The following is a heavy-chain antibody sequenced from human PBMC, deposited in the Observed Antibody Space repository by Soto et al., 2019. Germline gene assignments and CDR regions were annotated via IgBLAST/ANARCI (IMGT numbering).Heavy chain of an antibody. CDR3: ARHLRIAYFDY. CDR2: IYYSGST. D-gene: IGHD3-16*01. Sequence: SETLSLTCTVSGGSISSYYWSWIRQPPGKGLEWIGYIYYSGSTNYNPSLKSRVTISVDTSKNQFSLKLSSVTAADTAVYYCARHLRIAYFDYWGQGTLVTVSS. CDR1: GGSISSYY. J-gene: IGHJ4*02. V-gene: IGHV4-59*08.